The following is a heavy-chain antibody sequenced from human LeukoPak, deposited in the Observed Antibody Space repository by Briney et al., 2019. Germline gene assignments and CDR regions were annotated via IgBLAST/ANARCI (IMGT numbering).Heavy chain of an antibody. Sequence: GGSLRLSCAASGFTFSSYSMNWVRQAPGKGLEWVSSISSSSSYIYYADSVKGRFTISRDNAKNSLYLQMNSLRAEDTAVYYCARGSIQDIVVVPAPIGAFDIWGQGTMVTVSS. V-gene: IGHV3-21*01. CDR1: GFTFSSYS. CDR2: ISSSSSYI. CDR3: ARGSIQDIVVVPAPIGAFDI. D-gene: IGHD2-2*01. J-gene: IGHJ3*02.